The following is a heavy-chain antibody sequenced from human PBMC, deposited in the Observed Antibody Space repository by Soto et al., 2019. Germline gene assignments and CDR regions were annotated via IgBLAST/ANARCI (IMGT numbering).Heavy chain of an antibody. CDR2: INHSGNN. Sequence: QLQQWGAGLLKPSETLSLTCVVSGGSFSTYYYNWIRQSPGKGLEWIGEINHSGNNNYSPSLKSRVTMSLDTSKNQFSLKLTSVTAADTAVYYCARGGSSDLQIALDIWGQGTMVTGSS. CDR3: ARGGSSDLQIALDI. D-gene: IGHD6-19*01. J-gene: IGHJ3*02. V-gene: IGHV4-34*01. CDR1: GGSFSTYY.